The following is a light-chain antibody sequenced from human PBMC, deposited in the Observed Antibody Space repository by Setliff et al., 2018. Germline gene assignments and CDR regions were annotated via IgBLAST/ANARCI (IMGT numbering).Light chain of an antibody. V-gene: IGLV2-14*03. Sequence: QSVLTQPASVSGSPGQSITISCSGTSNDVGAYDLVSWYQQHPGKVPKLIIFDVSNRPSGVSHRFSGSKSGNTASLTISGLQADDEADYYCCAYGNFDTIFGTGTRSPS. CDR3: CAYGNFDTI. CDR1: SNDVGAYDL. CDR2: DVS. J-gene: IGLJ1*01.